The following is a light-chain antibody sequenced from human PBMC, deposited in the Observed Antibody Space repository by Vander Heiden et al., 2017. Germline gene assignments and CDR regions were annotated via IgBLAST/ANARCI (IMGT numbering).Light chain of an antibody. Sequence: QSVLTQPPSASRTPGQRVSISCSGSRSNIATNYVYWYQQLPGTAAKLLIYMSSQRPSGVPDRFSGSKSGTSASLAISGLRSEDEADYYCASWDESLSGVVFGGGTKLTVL. CDR3: ASWDESLSGVV. J-gene: IGLJ2*01. CDR2: MSS. CDR1: RSNIATNY. V-gene: IGLV1-47*01.